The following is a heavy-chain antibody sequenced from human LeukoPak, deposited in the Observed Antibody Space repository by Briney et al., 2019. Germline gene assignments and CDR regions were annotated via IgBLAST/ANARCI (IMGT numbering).Heavy chain of an antibody. CDR3: AKGYPTSLDY. J-gene: IGHJ4*02. Sequence: GGSLRLSCAASGFIFSTYAMSWVRQAPGKGLEWVSGSSGSGDSTYYADSVKGRFTISRDNSKNTLYLQIVSLRAEDTAVYYCAKGYPTSLDYWGQGTLVTVSS. V-gene: IGHV3-23*01. CDR1: GFIFSTYA. CDR2: SSGSGDST. D-gene: IGHD1-26*01.